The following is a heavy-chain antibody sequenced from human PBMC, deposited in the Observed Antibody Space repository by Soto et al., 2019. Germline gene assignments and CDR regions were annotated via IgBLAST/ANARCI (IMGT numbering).Heavy chain of an antibody. D-gene: IGHD2-15*01. J-gene: IGHJ4*02. V-gene: IGHV3-23*01. CDR1: GFPFSTYE. CDR3: VKGGWLDY. CDR2: IRPIFDNT. Sequence: GGSLRLSCAASGFPFSTYEMIWVRQAPVNGLEFVSVIRPIFDNTYYADSVKGRFTISRYNSKNTLYLQMNSLRAYYTALYYCVKGGWLDYWGQGTVVTVSS.